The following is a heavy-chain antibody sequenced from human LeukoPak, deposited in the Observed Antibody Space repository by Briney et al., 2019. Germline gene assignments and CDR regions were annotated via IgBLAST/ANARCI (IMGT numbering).Heavy chain of an antibody. V-gene: IGHV4-39*07. CDR2: IYYSGTT. J-gene: IGHJ4*02. CDR3: ARQIDGGYYNGYYFDY. CDR1: GGSISSRSYY. D-gene: IGHD3-22*01. Sequence: SETLPLTCTVSGGSISSRSYYWGWIRQPPGKGLEWIGSIYYSGTTYYNPSLKSRVTISVDTSKNQFSLKLSSVTAADTAVYYCARQIDGGYYNGYYFDYWGQGTLVTVSS.